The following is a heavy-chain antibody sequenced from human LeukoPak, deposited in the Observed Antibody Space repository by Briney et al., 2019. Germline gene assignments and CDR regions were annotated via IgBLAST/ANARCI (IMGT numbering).Heavy chain of an antibody. CDR3: AREMFSRRKPGYCSGGSCSNWFDP. Sequence: SVKVSCKASGGTFSSYAISWVRQAPGQGLEWMGRIIPIFGTANYAQKFQGRVTITTDESTSTAYMELSSLRSEDTAVYYCAREMFSRRKPGYCSGGSCSNWFDPCGQGTLVTVSS. CDR1: GGTFSSYA. V-gene: IGHV1-69*05. CDR2: IIPIFGTA. D-gene: IGHD2-15*01. J-gene: IGHJ5*02.